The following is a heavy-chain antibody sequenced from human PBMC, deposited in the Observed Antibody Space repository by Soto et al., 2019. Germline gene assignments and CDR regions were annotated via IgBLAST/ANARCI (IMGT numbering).Heavy chain of an antibody. J-gene: IGHJ6*02. D-gene: IGHD2-2*01. CDR1: GYTFTGYY. CDR3: ARTGPPDCSSTSCYYYYGMDV. Sequence: ASVKVSCKASGYTFTGYYMHWVRQAPGQGLEWMGWINPNSGGTNYAQKFQGRVTMTRDTSISTAYMELSRLRSDDTAVYYCARTGPPDCSSTSCYYYYGMDVWGQGTTVTVS. V-gene: IGHV1-2*02. CDR2: INPNSGGT.